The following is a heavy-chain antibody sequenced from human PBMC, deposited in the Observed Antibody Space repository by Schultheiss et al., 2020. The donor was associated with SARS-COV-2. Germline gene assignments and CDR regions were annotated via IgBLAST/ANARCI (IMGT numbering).Heavy chain of an antibody. J-gene: IGHJ3*02. D-gene: IGHD5-24*01. CDR2: IKQDGSEK. V-gene: IGHV3-7*01. CDR1: GFTFSDYY. CDR3: ARENEMVDAFDI. Sequence: GGSLRLSCAASGFTFSDYYMSWIRQAPGKGLEWVANIKQDGSEKYYVDSVKGRFTISRDNAKNSLYLQMNSLRAEDTAVYYCARENEMVDAFDIWGQGTMVTVSS.